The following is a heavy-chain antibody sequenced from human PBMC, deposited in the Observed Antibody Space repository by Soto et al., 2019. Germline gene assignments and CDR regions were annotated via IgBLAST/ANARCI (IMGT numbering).Heavy chain of an antibody. CDR1: GGSIRNNYVY. D-gene: IGHD5-12*01. J-gene: IGHJ5*01. CDR2: IYYGGST. CDR3: AIPQTGHRRGSQIVS. Sequence: PSETLSLTCAVSGGSIRNNYVYWGWIRQPPGKGLEWIGSIYYGGSTYYNPSLKSRVTISVDTSKNQFSLKLTSVTAADTAVCYCAIPQTGHRRGSQIVSRGPGSLVTLSS. V-gene: IGHV4-39*01.